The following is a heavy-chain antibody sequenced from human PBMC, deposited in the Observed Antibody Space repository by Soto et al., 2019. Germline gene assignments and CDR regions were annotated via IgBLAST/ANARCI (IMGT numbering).Heavy chain of an antibody. CDR3: ARAPLVDCSSTSCPQEPFDY. D-gene: IGHD2-2*01. CDR2: TYYRSKWYN. CDR1: GDSVSSNSAA. J-gene: IGHJ4*02. V-gene: IGHV6-1*01. Sequence: SQTLSLTCAISGDSVSSNSAAWNWIRQSPSRGLEWLGRTYYRSKWYNDYAVSVKSRITINPDTSKNQFSLQLNSVTPEDTAVYYCARAPLVDCSSTSCPQEPFDYWGQGTLVTVSS.